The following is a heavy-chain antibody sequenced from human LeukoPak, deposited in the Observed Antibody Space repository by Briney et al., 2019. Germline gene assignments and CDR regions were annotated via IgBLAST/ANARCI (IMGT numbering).Heavy chain of an antibody. CDR1: GFTFSDYG. V-gene: IGHV3-30*18. J-gene: IGHJ3*02. CDR3: AKRRMTTVTTDAFDI. Sequence: GRSLRLSCAASGFTFSDYGMHWVRQAPGKGLEWVAVISYDGSNEYYADSVQGRFTISRDNSKNTLFLQMNSLRVEDTAVYYCAKRRMTTVTTDAFDIWGQGTMVTVSS. CDR2: ISYDGSNE. D-gene: IGHD4-17*01.